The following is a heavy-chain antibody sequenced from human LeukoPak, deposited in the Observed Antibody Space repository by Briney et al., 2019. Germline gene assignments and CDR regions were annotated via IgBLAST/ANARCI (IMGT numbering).Heavy chain of an antibody. CDR1: GYTLTELS. D-gene: IGHD6-13*01. V-gene: IGHV1-69*06. Sequence: SVKVSCTVSGYTLTELSMHWVRQAPGQGLEWMGGIIPIFGTANYAQKFQGRVTITADKSTSTAYMELSSLRSEDTAVYYCARGRPTTSIAAAGVNWFDPWGQGTLVTVSS. CDR3: ARGRPTTSIAAAGVNWFDP. CDR2: IIPIFGTA. J-gene: IGHJ5*02.